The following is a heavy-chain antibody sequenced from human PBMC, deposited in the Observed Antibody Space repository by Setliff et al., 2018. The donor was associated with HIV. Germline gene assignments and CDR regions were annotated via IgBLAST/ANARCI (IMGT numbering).Heavy chain of an antibody. J-gene: IGHJ3*02. D-gene: IGHD3-10*01. CDR2: IYYSGST. V-gene: IGHV4-30-4*08. Sequence: TLSLTCTVSGGSISSGDYYWSWIRQPPGKGLEWIGYIYYSGSTYYNPSLKSRVTISVDTSKNQFSLKLSSVTAADTAVYYCARDSGRRNDAFDIWGQGTMVTVSS. CDR1: GGSISSGDYY. CDR3: ARDSGRRNDAFDI.